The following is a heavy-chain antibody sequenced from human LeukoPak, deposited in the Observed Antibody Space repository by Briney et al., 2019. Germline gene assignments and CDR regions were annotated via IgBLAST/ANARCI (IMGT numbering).Heavy chain of an antibody. CDR3: ARSLRRDAFDI. Sequence: MPSETLSLTCTVSGGSISSYYWSWIRQPPGKGLEWIGYIYYSGSTNYNPSLKSRVTISVDTSKNQFSLKLSSVTAADTAVYYCARSLRRDAFDIWGQGTMVTVSS. CDR2: IYYSGST. J-gene: IGHJ3*02. CDR1: GGSISSYY. V-gene: IGHV4-59*12.